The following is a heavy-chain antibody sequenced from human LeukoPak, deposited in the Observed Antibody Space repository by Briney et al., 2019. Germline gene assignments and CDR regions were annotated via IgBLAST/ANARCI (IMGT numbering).Heavy chain of an antibody. Sequence: SDTLSLTCTVSGGSISSYYWSWIRQPPGKGLEWIGYTYYSGSTNYNPSLKSRVTISVDTSKNQFSLKLSSVTAADTAVYYCAGTSDGYNNKFDYWGQGTLVTVSS. CDR2: TYYSGST. D-gene: IGHD5-24*01. J-gene: IGHJ4*02. CDR1: GGSISSYY. CDR3: AGTSDGYNNKFDY. V-gene: IGHV4-59*07.